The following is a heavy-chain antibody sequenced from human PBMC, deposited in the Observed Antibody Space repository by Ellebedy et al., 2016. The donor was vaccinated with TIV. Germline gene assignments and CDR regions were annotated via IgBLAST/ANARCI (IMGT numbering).Heavy chain of an antibody. V-gene: IGHV1-69*04. CDR1: VGTFSSYA. Sequence: AASVKVSCKASVGTFSSYAISWVRQAPGQGLEWMGRIIPILGIANYAQKFQGRVTITADTSTSTAYMELSSLRSEDTAVYYCATDNYGDYGSPLWGQGTLVTVSS. D-gene: IGHD4-17*01. CDR2: IIPILGIA. J-gene: IGHJ4*02. CDR3: ATDNYGDYGSPL.